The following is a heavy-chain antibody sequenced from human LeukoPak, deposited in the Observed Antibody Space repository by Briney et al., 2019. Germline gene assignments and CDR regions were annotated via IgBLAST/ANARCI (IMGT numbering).Heavy chain of an antibody. CDR3: AREDRAGAATGGDH. CDR2: VYYNGAT. V-gene: IGHV4-39*02. J-gene: IGHJ4*02. CDR1: GXSISSSSYY. Sequence: PSETLSLTCTVSGXSISSSSYYWGWIRQSPGKGLEWIGTVYYNGATLYSPSLSSRVTISIDTSKNRFSLRLTSLTAVDTAVYYCAREDRAGAATGGDHWGQGTLVTVSS. D-gene: IGHD1-26*01.